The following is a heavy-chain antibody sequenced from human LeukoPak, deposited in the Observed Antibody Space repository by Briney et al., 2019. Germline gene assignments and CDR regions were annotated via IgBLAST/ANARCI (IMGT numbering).Heavy chain of an antibody. V-gene: IGHV4-34*01. D-gene: IGHD2-15*01. CDR2: IKHSGVS. J-gene: IGHJ4*02. CDR3: ARKSVETSGRQPYDY. Sequence: PSETLSLTCAVYGGSFSGYYWSWIRQSPEKGLERIGEIKHSGVSNSNPSLKSRLTISVDTSKTQFSLHLRSMTAADTAVYYCARKSVETSGRQPYDYWGQGTLVTVSS. CDR1: GGSFSGYY.